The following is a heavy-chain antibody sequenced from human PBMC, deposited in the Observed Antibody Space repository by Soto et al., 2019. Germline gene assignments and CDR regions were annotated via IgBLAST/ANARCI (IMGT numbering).Heavy chain of an antibody. D-gene: IGHD6-13*01. CDR1: GDTFTGYY. CDR3: ATGYSSRWYWFDP. CDR2: INADSGGT. V-gene: IGHV1-2*02. J-gene: IGHJ5*02. Sequence: QVQLVQSGAEVKKPGASVKVSCKATGDTFTGYYMHWVRQAPGQGLEWMGWINADSGGTNYAQKLEGRVTMTRDTSIRTGYMELNRLTSDDTAVYYCATGYSSRWYWFDPWGQGTLVTVSS.